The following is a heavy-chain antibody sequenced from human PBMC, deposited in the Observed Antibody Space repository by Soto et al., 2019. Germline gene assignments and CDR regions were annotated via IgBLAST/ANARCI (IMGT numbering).Heavy chain of an antibody. D-gene: IGHD2-15*01. CDR2: ISPGSRYP. CDR3: VRGGGGGLFDP. J-gene: IGHJ5*02. CDR1: GFTFSGYA. V-gene: IGHV3-21*05. Sequence: PGGSLRLSCAPSGFTFSGYAMNWVRQAPGRGLEWLSYISPGSRYPAYADSVKGRFTISRDNAKRSLYLQMMSLTAEDTAIYYCVRGGGGGLFDPWGQGTMVTVSS.